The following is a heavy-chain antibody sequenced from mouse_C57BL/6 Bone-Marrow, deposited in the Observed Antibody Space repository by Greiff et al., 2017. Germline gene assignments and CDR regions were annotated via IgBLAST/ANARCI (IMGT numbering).Heavy chain of an antibody. Sequence: VQVVESGPELVKPGASVKISCKASGYAFSSSWMNWVKQRPGKGLEWIGRIYPGDGDTNYNGKFKGKATLTADKSSSTAYMQLSSLTSEDSAVYFCARWAIEGYWGQGTTLTVSS. J-gene: IGHJ2*01. V-gene: IGHV1-82*01. CDR1: GYAFSSSW. CDR3: ARWAIEGY. CDR2: IYPGDGDT.